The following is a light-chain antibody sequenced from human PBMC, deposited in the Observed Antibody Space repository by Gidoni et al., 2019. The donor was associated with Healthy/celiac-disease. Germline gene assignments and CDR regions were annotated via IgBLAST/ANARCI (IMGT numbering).Light chain of an antibody. V-gene: IGLV2-23*02. CDR3: CSYAGRVYV. J-gene: IGLJ1*01. CDR1: SSDVGSYNL. Sequence: QSALTQPASVSGSPGQSITISCTGTSSDVGSYNLVSWYQQHPGKAPKLLISEVNKRPSGVSYRFSGSKSGNTASLTISGLQAEDEADYYCCSYAGRVYVFGTGTKVTVL. CDR2: EVN.